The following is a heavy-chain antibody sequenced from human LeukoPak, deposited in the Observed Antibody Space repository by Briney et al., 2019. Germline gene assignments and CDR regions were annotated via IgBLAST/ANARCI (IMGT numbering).Heavy chain of an antibody. CDR3: ARGAYYYDSSGYFFDY. CDR2: IYYSGST. V-gene: IGHV4-59*01. D-gene: IGHD3-22*01. CDR1: GGPLSSYY. J-gene: IGHJ4*02. Sequence: SETLSLTCTVSGGPLSSYYWSWIRQPPGKGLEWIGYIYYSGSTNYNPSLKSRVTLSVDTSKNQFSLKLSSVTAADTAVYYCARGAYYYDSSGYFFDYWGQGTLVTVSS.